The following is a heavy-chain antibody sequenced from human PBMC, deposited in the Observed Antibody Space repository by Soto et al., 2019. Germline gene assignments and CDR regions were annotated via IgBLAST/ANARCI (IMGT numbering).Heavy chain of an antibody. J-gene: IGHJ6*02. Sequence: SETLSLTCTVSGGSISSYYWSWIRQPPGKGLEWIGYIYYSGSTNYNPSLKSRVTISVDTSKNQFSLKLSSVTAADTAVYYCARDVRGYDFWSGYYSMVDDYYYYGMDVWGQGTTVTVSS. CDR1: GGSISSYY. V-gene: IGHV4-59*01. CDR2: IYYSGST. D-gene: IGHD3-3*01. CDR3: ARDVRGYDFWSGYYSMVDDYYYYGMDV.